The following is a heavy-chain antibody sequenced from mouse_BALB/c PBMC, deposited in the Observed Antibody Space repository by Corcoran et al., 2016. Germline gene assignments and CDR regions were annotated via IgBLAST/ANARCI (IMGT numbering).Heavy chain of an antibody. CDR2: INTYTGEP. CDR1: GYTFTNYG. J-gene: IGHJ2*01. D-gene: IGHD2-1*01. Sequence: QIQLVQSGPELKKPGETVKISCKASGYTFTNYGMNWVKQAPGKGLKWMGWINTYTGEPTYADDFKGRFAFSLETSASTAYLQINNLKNEDTATYFCAYCNYYFDYWGQGTTLTVSS. CDR3: AYCNYYFDY. V-gene: IGHV9-3-1*01.